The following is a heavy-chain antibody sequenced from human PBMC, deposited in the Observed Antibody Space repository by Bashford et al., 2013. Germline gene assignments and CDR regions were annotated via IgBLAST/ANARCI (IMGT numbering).Heavy chain of an antibody. CDR2: MNPNSGNT. CDR3: ARGRDSSGWYYWFDP. Sequence: VSSVKVSCKASGYTFTSYDINWVRQATGQGLEWMGWMNPNSGNTGYAQKFQGRVTMTRNTSISTAYMELSSLRSEDTAVYYCARGRDSSGWYYWFDPWGQGTLVTVSS. V-gene: IGHV1-8*01. J-gene: IGHJ5*02. D-gene: IGHD6-19*01. CDR1: GYTFTSYD.